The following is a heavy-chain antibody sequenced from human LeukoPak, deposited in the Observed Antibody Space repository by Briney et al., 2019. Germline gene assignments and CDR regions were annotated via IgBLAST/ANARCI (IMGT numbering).Heavy chain of an antibody. J-gene: IGHJ4*02. V-gene: IGHV4-34*01. CDR1: GGSFSGYY. CDR2: INHSGST. Sequence: SETLSLTCAVYGGSFSGYYWSWIRQPPGKGLEWIGEINHSGSTNYNPSLKSRVTISVDTSKNQFSLKLSSVTAADTAVYYCARGWGYCSSTSCYTNYFDYWGQGTLVTVSS. D-gene: IGHD2-2*02. CDR3: ARGWGYCSSTSCYTNYFDY.